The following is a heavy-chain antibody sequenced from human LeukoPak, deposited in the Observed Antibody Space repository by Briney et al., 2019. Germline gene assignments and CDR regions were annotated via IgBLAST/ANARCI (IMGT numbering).Heavy chain of an antibody. D-gene: IGHD3-10*01. CDR1: GGSISGGGHY. V-gene: IGHV4-31*03. CDR3: ATMCGSGSC. Sequence: RPSETLSLTCTVSGGSISGGGHYWSWIRQRPGQGLEWIGYIRDSGSTYSNPSLKSRVTMSVDTSENQFSLNLNSVTAADTAVYYCATMCGSGSCWGQGTLVTVSS. CDR2: IRDSGST. J-gene: IGHJ4*02.